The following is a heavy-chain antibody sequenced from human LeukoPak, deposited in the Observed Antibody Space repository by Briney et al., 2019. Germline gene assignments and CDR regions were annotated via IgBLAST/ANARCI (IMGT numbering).Heavy chain of an antibody. CDR3: ARTGGNSVGFDY. D-gene: IGHD4-23*01. CDR1: GYTFTSYD. Sequence: GASVKVSCKASGYTFTSYDINWVRQATEQGLEWMGWMNPNSGNTGYAQKFQGRVTITRNTSISTAYMELSSLRSEDTAVYYCARTGGNSVGFDYWGQGTLVTVSS. J-gene: IGHJ4*02. CDR2: MNPNSGNT. V-gene: IGHV1-8*03.